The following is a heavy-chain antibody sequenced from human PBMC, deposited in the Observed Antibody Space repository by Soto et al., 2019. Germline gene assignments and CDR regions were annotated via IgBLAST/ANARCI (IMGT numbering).Heavy chain of an antibody. D-gene: IGHD3-3*01. Sequence: SLRLSCAASGFTFSSYGMHWVRQAPGKGLEWVAVISYDGSNKYYADSVKGRFTISRDNSKNTLYLQMNSLRAGDTAVYYCAKPGGHRSGYFDYWGQGTLVTVSS. CDR1: GFTFSSYG. CDR3: AKPGGHRSGYFDY. V-gene: IGHV3-30*18. J-gene: IGHJ4*02. CDR2: ISYDGSNK.